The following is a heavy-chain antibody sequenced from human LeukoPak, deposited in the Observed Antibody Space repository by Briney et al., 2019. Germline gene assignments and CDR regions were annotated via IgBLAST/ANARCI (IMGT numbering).Heavy chain of an antibody. V-gene: IGHV1-2*02. CDR1: GYTFTVYY. CDR2: INPNSGGT. CDR3: ARDMRAPSLGAY. Sequence: ASVKVSYKASGYTFTVYYMHWVRQAPGQGLEWMGLINPNSGGTNYAQKFQGRVTMTRDTSISTAYMELSRLRSDDTAVYYCARDMRAPSLGAYWGQGTLVTVSS. J-gene: IGHJ4*02. D-gene: IGHD3-16*01.